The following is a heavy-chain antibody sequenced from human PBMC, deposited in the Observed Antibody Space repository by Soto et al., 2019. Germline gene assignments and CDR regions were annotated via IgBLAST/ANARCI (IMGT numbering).Heavy chain of an antibody. V-gene: IGHV3-48*03. CDR2: ISSGGGTI. Sequence: EVQLVESGGGLVQPGGSLRLSGTASGFTFGTYELNWVRQAPGKGLEWLYEISSGGGTISYADSVKGRFTISRDNAKNSLYLQMNSLRVEDTAVYYCAGKGHYNWFGPWGQGTLVTVSS. CDR3: AGKGHYNWFGP. CDR1: GFTFGTYE. J-gene: IGHJ5*02.